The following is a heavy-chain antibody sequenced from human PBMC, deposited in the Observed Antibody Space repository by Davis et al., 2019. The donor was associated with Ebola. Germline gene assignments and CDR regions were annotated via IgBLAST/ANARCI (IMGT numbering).Heavy chain of an antibody. CDR1: GYTFTSYG. D-gene: IGHD6-6*01. V-gene: IGHV1-18*01. CDR2: ISAYNGNP. CDR3: ARVRERPRSIAARTTIDY. J-gene: IGHJ4*02. Sequence: ASVKVSCKASGYTFTSYGISWVRQAPGQGLEWMGWISAYNGNPNYAQKLQGRVTMTTDTSTSTAYMELRSLRSDDTAVYYCARVRERPRSIAARTTIDYWGQGTLVTVSS.